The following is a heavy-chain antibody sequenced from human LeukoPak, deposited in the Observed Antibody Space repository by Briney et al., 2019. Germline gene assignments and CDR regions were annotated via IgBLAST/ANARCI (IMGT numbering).Heavy chain of an antibody. Sequence: ASVKVSCKASGHTFTSYGISWVRQAPGQGLEWMGWISAYNGNTNYAQKLQGRVTMTTDTSTSTAYMELRSLRSDDTAVYYCARDPGQLVSGVWFDPWGQGTLVTVSS. V-gene: IGHV1-18*01. CDR2: ISAYNGNT. J-gene: IGHJ5*02. CDR3: ARDPGQLVSGVWFDP. D-gene: IGHD6-6*01. CDR1: GHTFTSYG.